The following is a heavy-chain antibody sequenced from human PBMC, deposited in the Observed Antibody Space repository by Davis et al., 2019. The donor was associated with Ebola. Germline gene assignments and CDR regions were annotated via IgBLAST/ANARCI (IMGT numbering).Heavy chain of an antibody. CDR1: GFTVSSKY. D-gene: IGHD6-13*01. J-gene: IGHJ6*02. CDR2: ISATGSVT. Sequence: GESLKISCAASGFTVSSKYMNWVRQAPGKGLAWVSTISATGSVTYYADSVKGRFTISRDNSKNTLYLQMNSLRAEDTAIYYCAKEVEQLLVHPYYGMDVWGQGTTVTVSS. CDR3: AKEVEQLLVHPYYGMDV. V-gene: IGHV3-23*01.